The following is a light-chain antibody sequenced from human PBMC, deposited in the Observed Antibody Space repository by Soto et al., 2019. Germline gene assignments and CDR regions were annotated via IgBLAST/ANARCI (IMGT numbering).Light chain of an antibody. Sequence: EIVLAQSPATLSFSPGERVTLSCRASQSVSSYLVWYQQKPGQAPRLLIYDASNRATGIPARFSGYGSGTDFTLTITSLEPEDFAVYYCQQRSNWPPTFGQGTRLEIK. CDR1: QSVSSY. CDR2: DAS. V-gene: IGKV3-11*01. CDR3: QQRSNWPPT. J-gene: IGKJ5*01.